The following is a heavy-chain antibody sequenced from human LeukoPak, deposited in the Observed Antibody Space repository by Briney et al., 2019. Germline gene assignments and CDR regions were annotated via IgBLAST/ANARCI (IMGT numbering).Heavy chain of an antibody. CDR2: INWNGGST. CDR3: ARPLVGAWGHFDY. Sequence: PGGSLRLSCAASGFTFDDYGMSWVRQAPGKGLEWVSGINWNGGSTGYADSVKGRFAISRDNAKNSLYLQMNSLRAEDTALHYCARPLVGAWGHFDYWGQGTLVTVSS. J-gene: IGHJ4*02. CDR1: GFTFDDYG. D-gene: IGHD1-26*01. V-gene: IGHV3-20*04.